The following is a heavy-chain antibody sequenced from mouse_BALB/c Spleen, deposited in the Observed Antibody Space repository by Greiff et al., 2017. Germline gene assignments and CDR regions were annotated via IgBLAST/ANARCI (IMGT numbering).Heavy chain of an antibody. CDR1: GFNIKDYY. CDR3: NAGGGNYDLDY. D-gene: IGHD2-1*01. V-gene: IGHV14-4*02. CDR2: IDPENGDT. J-gene: IGHJ4*01. Sequence: VQLQQSGAELVRSGASVKLSCTASGFNIKDYYMHWVKQRPEQGLEWIGWIDPENGDTEYAPKFQGKATMTADTSSNTAYLQLSSLTSEDTADFYCNAGGGNYDLDYWGQGTAVTVSS.